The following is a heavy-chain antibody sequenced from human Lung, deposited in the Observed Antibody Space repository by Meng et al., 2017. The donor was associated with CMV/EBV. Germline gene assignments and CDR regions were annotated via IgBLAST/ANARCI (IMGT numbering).Heavy chain of an antibody. V-gene: IGHV1-69*04. CDR2: IIPILAIT. CDR1: GATFSSYA. D-gene: IGHD2-15*01. Sequence: SXXVSCKASGATFSSYAITWVRQAPGQGLEWMGTIIPILAITKYAQKFQGRVTITADKTSSTVYMELSSLRSDDTAVYYCGRYTDIVSVIAATRDYWFDPWGPGTXVNVSS. J-gene: IGHJ5*02. CDR3: GRYTDIVSVIAATRDYWFDP.